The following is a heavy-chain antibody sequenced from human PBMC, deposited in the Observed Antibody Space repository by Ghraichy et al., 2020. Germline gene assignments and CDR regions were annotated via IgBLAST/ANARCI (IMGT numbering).Heavy chain of an antibody. CDR3: ARAHPPGITGTTWFDP. CDR1: GGSISSYY. D-gene: IGHD1-20*01. J-gene: IGHJ5*02. CDR2: IYYSGST. V-gene: IGHV4-59*01. Sequence: SETLSLTCTVSGGSISSYYWSWIRQPPGKGLEWIGYIYYSGSTNYNPSLKSRVTISVDTSKNQFSLKLSSVTAADTAVYYCARAHPPGITGTTWFDPWGQGTLVTVSS.